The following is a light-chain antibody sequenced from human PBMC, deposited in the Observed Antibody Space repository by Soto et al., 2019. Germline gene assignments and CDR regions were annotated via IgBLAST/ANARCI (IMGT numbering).Light chain of an antibody. J-gene: IGKJ4*01. CDR1: QSVTSN. CDR3: QGHNISLLC. CDR2: GAS. Sequence: EIVMKNSPAALSVSQRERVTLSFRASQSVTSNLAWYQQKPGQAPRLLIYGASTRATGMSARFSGIGSGTEFTLTISFLPSEDCPVYYCQGHNISLLCFGGGTKVDIK. V-gene: IGKV3-15*01.